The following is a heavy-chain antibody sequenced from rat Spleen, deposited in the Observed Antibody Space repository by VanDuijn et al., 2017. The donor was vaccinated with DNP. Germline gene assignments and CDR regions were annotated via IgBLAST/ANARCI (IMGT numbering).Heavy chain of an antibody. D-gene: IGHD1-11*01. V-gene: IGHV5-19*01. J-gene: IGHJ2*01. CDR3: ARDPLRRAHYFDY. CDR1: GFTFSNYG. Sequence: EVQLVESGGGLVQPGRSLKLSCAASGFTFSNYGMHWIRQAPTKGLDWVASITSSGGSTYYPDSVKGRFTISRDNAKNTLYLQMNSLRSEDTATYYCARDPLRRAHYFDYWGQGVMVTVSS. CDR2: ITSSGGST.